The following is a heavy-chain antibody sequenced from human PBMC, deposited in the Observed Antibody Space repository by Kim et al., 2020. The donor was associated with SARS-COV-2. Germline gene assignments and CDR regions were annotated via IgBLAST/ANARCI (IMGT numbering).Heavy chain of an antibody. Sequence: SETLSLTCAVYGGSFSGYYWSWIRQPPGKGLEWIGEINHSGSTNYNPSLKSRVTISVDTSKNQFSLKLSSVTAADTAVYYCARGGNTAMVSNWFDPWGQGTLVTVSS. J-gene: IGHJ5*02. CDR3: ARGGNTAMVSNWFDP. CDR1: GGSFSGYY. D-gene: IGHD5-18*01. V-gene: IGHV4-34*01. CDR2: INHSGST.